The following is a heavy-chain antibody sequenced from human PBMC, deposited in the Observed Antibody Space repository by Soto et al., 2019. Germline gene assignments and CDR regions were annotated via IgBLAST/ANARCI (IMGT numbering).Heavy chain of an antibody. CDR1: GGSISTYY. CDR2: IYYGGSA. D-gene: IGHD2-15*01. CDR3: ARLSMVAATDNWFDP. J-gene: IGHJ5*02. V-gene: IGHV4-59*08. Sequence: ETLSLTCTVSGGSISTYYWSWIRQPPGKGLEWIGYIYYGGSANYNPSLKSRVTISVDTSKKQFSLKLSSVTAADTAMYYCARLSMVAATDNWFDPWGQGTLVTVSS.